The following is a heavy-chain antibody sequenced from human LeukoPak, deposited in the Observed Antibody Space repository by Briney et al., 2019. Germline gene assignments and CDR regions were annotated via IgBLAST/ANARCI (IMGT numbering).Heavy chain of an antibody. Sequence: PSETLSLTYAVYGGSFSGYYWSWIRQPPGKGLEWIGEINHSGSTNYNPSLKSRVTISVDTSKNQFSLKLSSVTAADTAVYYCQAAVADYWGQGTLVTVSS. CDR1: GGSFSGYY. CDR2: INHSGST. D-gene: IGHD6-19*01. J-gene: IGHJ4*02. V-gene: IGHV4-34*01. CDR3: QAAVADY.